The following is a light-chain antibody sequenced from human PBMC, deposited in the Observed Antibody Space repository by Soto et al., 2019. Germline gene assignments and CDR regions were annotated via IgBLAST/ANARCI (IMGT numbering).Light chain of an antibody. CDR3: QQRSNWLPLT. CDR1: QSVSSY. V-gene: IGKV3-11*01. CDR2: DAS. J-gene: IGKJ4*01. Sequence: EIVLTQSPATLSLSPGERATLSCRASQSVSSYLAWYQQKPGQAPRLLIYDASNRATGIPARFSGSGSWTDFTLTISSLEPEDFAVYYCQQRSNWLPLTFGGGTKVEIK.